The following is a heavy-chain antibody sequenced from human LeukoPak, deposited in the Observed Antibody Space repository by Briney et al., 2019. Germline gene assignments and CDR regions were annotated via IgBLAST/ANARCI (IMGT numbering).Heavy chain of an antibody. CDR2: IYYSGST. Sequence: SETLSLTCTVSGGSISSYYWSWIRQPPGKGLEWIGYIYYSGSTNYNPSLKSRVTIAVDTSKNQFSLKLSSVTAADTAVYYCARGVGPAAMLGVLFDYWGQGTLVTVSS. CDR1: GGSISSYY. CDR3: ARGVGPAAMLGVLFDY. V-gene: IGHV4-59*08. J-gene: IGHJ4*02. D-gene: IGHD2-2*01.